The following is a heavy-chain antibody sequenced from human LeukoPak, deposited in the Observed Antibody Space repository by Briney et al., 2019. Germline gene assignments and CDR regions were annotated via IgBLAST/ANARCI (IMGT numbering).Heavy chain of an antibody. CDR3: AREGYASGTRYGMDV. J-gene: IGHJ6*02. V-gene: IGHV3-66*01. CDR1: GFTVTNNY. D-gene: IGHD3-10*01. Sequence: QSGGSLRLSCAASGFTVTNNYMSWVHQAPGKGLEWVSVIYAGGTTSYADSVKGRFTISRDSSKNTLYLQMNSLRAEDTAVYYCAREGYASGTRYGMDVWGQGTTVTVSS. CDR2: IYAGGTT.